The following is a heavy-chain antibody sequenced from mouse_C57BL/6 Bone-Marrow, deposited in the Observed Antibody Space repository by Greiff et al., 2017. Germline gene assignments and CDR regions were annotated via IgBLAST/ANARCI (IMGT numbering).Heavy chain of an antibody. D-gene: IGHD2-4*01. J-gene: IGHJ1*03. V-gene: IGHV1-55*01. CDR1: GYTFTSYW. Sequence: QVQLQQPGAELVKPGASVKMSCKASGYTFTSYWITWVKQRPGQGLEWIGDIYPGSGSTNYNEKFKSKATLTVATSSSTAYMQLSSLTSEDSAVYYCARSTMRYFDVWGTGTTVTVSS. CDR2: IYPGSGST. CDR3: ARSTMRYFDV.